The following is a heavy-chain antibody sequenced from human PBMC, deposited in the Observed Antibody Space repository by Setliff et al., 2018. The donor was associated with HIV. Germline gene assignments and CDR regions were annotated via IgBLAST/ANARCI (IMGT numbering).Heavy chain of an antibody. J-gene: IGHJ6*03. CDR2: VSNGGDT. CDR3: ARGATLLPGYSDRWEYFYMDV. D-gene: IGHD5-12*01. CDR1: GGSTNNYY. Sequence: PSETLSLTCAVSGGSTNNYYLTWIRQPPGKGLEWIGSVSNGGDTNYNPSLKSRVSLSLDTSKTQFSLRLNSVTAADTAVYYCARGATLLPGYSDRWEYFYMDVWGKGTTVTVSS. V-gene: IGHV4-59*12.